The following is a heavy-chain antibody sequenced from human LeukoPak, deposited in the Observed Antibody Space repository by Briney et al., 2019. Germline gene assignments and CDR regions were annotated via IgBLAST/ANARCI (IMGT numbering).Heavy chain of an antibody. J-gene: IGHJ1*01. CDR2: ISGSGDST. V-gene: IGHV3-23*01. Sequence: PGGSLRLSCAASGFTFSNYAMSWVRQAPGKGLTWVSAISGSGDSTHSADSVRGRFTISRDNSKSTLYLQMNSLRAEDTAIYYCAKVANTITFGGVVDEYFHRWGQGTLVTVSS. CDR3: AKVANTITFGGVVDEYFHR. D-gene: IGHD3-16*01. CDR1: GFTFSNYA.